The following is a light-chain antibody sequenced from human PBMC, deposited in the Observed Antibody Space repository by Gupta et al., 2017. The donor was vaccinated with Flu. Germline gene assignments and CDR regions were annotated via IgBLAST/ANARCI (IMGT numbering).Light chain of an antibody. CDR3: QQYDSFPWT. Sequence: VSWMTQSPSLLSASTGDRVTISGRISQGISSYLAWYQQKPGKAPELLIYAASTLQSGVPSRFSGSGSGTDFTLTISCLQSEDFATYYCQQYDSFPWTFGQGTKVEIK. CDR2: AAS. J-gene: IGKJ1*01. CDR1: QGISSY. V-gene: IGKV1D-8*01.